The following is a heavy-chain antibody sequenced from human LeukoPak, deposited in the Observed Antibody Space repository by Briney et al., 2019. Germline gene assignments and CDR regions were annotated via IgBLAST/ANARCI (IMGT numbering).Heavy chain of an antibody. CDR2: ISGSGGST. D-gene: IGHD2-15*01. V-gene: IGHV3-23*01. CDR1: GFTFSSYA. Sequence: GGSLRLSCAASGFTFSSYAMSWVRQAPGKGLEWVSGISGSGGSTYYADSVKGRFTISRDNSKNTLYLQMNSLRAEDTAVYYCAKEGVCSGGTCYLDYWGQGTRVTVSS. J-gene: IGHJ4*02. CDR3: AKEGVCSGGTCYLDY.